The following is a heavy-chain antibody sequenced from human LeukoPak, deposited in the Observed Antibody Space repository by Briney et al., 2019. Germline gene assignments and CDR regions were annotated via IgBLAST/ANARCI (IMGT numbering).Heavy chain of an antibody. CDR1: GFTVSSNY. V-gene: IGHV3-53*01. CDR3: AREDISGGMDY. CDR2: NYSDGSGGNT. D-gene: IGHD2-8*02. J-gene: IGHJ4*02. Sequence: PGGSLRLSCAVSGFTVSSNYFSWVRRAPGKGLEWVSINYSDGSGGNTYYADSVKGRFTISRDSSKNTVYLQMNSLRAEDTAVYYCAREDISGGMDYWGQGALVTVSS.